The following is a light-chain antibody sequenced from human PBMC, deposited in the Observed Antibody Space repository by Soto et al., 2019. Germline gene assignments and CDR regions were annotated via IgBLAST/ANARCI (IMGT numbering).Light chain of an antibody. Sequence: SLSLEYGATFFWMTSQSVSSNYVAWYQQKPGQAPRLLIYGAFKRATGIPDRFSVSGSGTDITLTFSRGKPEELAVYNSKQYGSLPWACGQGTKVDIK. CDR1: QSVSSNY. J-gene: IGKJ1*01. CDR3: KQYGSLPWA. V-gene: IGKV3-20*01. CDR2: GAF.